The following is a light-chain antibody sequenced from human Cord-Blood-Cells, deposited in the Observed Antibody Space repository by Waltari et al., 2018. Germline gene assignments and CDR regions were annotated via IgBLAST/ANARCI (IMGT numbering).Light chain of an antibody. J-gene: IGLJ2*01. CDR2: EVS. CDR1: SSDVGGYNY. Sequence: QSALTQPASVSGSPGQSITISCTGTSSDVGGYNYVSWYQQPPGKAPKLMIYEVSKRPSGVSNRFSGSKSGNTASLTISGLQAEDEADYYCSSYTSSSTYVVFGGGTKLTVL. CDR3: SSYTSSSTYVV. V-gene: IGLV2-14*01.